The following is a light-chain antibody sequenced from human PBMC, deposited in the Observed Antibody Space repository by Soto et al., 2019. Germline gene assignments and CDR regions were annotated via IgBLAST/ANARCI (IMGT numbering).Light chain of an antibody. CDR3: CAYAGSSVYV. J-gene: IGLJ1*01. CDR2: GGS. Sequence: QSALTQPASVSGSPGQSITISCTGTSSDVGTYNLVSWYQQHPGKAPKLMIYGGSKRPSGVSHRFSGSTSGYTASLTSSGLQAEDEADFYCCAYAGSSVYVFGTGTKVTVL. CDR1: SSDVGTYNL. V-gene: IGLV2-23*01.